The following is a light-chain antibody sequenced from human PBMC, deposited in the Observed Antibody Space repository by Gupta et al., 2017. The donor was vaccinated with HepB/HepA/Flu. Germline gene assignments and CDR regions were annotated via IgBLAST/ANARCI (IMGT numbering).Light chain of an antibody. CDR1: SSDVGGYNY. V-gene: IGLV2-8*01. Sequence: QSALPQPPSASGSPDRPATISCTGTSSDVGGYNYVSWYQQHPGKAPNLLSYEVSKRPSGVPDRFSGSKSGNTASLTVAGLQAEDEADFDCTSYAGTNTFDVFGTGTKVTVL. J-gene: IGLJ1*01. CDR2: EVS. CDR3: TSYAGTNTFDV.